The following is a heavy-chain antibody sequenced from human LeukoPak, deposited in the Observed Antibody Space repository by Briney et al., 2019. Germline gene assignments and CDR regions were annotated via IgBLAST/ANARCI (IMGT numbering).Heavy chain of an antibody. V-gene: IGHV1-69*06. Sequence: VASVTVSFKACGGTFSSYAISWVRQAPGQGLEWMGGIIPIFGTANYAQKFQGRVTITADKSTRTAYMERSSLRSEDTAVYYCARGGDILTGYYFDYWGQGTLVTVSS. CDR2: IIPIFGTA. CDR3: ARGGDILTGYYFDY. CDR1: GGTFSSYA. J-gene: IGHJ4*02. D-gene: IGHD3-9*01.